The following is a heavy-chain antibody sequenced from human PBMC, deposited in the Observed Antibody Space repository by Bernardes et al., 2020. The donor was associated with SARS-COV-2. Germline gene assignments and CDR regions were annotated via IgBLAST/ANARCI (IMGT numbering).Heavy chain of an antibody. Sequence: SETLSLTCSVSGGSISNYYWTWIRQPPGKGLEWIGYIYYNGNSKYNPSLKSRVTISVDTSKNQLSLKVTSVTAADTAVYYCATATGGGSGSHKNYYYYYGMDVWGQGTTVTVSS. D-gene: IGHD3-10*01. V-gene: IGHV4-59*01. CDR2: IYYNGNS. J-gene: IGHJ6*02. CDR3: ATATGGGSGSHKNYYYYYGMDV. CDR1: GGSISNYY.